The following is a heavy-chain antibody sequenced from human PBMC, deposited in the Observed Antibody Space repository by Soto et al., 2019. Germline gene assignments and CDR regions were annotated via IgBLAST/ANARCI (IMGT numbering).Heavy chain of an antibody. D-gene: IGHD3-22*01. V-gene: IGHV3-30*18. J-gene: IGHJ4*02. Sequence: PGGSLRLSCAASGLTFSSYGMHRVRQAPGKGLEWVAVISYDGSNKYYADSVKGRFTISRDNSKNTLCLQMNSLRAEDTAVYYCAKQNYYDRYFDYWGQGTLVTVSS. CDR2: ISYDGSNK. CDR1: GLTFSSYG. CDR3: AKQNYYDRYFDY.